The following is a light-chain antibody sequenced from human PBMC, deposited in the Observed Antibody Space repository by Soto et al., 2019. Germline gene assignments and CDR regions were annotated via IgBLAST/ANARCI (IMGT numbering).Light chain of an antibody. Sequence: QSVLTQPPSVSVAPGQKVTISCSGSSSNIGHNHVSWYQQFPGTAPKLLIYDSNKRPSEIPDRFSGSKSGTSATLGITGLQTGDEADYYCGTWDSSLSAVVFGGGTKLTVL. CDR1: SSNIGHNH. CDR3: GTWDSSLSAVV. CDR2: DSN. J-gene: IGLJ2*01. V-gene: IGLV1-51*01.